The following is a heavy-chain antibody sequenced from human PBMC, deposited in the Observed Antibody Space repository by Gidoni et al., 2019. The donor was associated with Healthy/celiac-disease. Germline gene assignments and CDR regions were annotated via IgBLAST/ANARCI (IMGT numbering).Heavy chain of an antibody. CDR2: ISYDGSNK. V-gene: IGHV3-30*18. J-gene: IGHJ4*02. CDR1: GFPFSSYG. CDR3: AKTGIAAAFFDY. Sequence: QVQLVESGGGVVQPGRSLRPSCAASGFPFSSYGMHWVRQAPGKGLEWVAVISYDGSNKYYADSVKGRFTISRDNSKNTLYLQMNSLRAEDTAVYYCAKTGIAAAFFDYWGQGTLVTVSS. D-gene: IGHD6-13*01.